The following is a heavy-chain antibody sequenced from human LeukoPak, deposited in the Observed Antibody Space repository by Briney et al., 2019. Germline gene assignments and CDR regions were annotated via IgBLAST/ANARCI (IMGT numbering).Heavy chain of an antibody. CDR2: INTNTENP. CDR1: GYTFTSYA. CDR3: ARMGYCTRATCGGAFDF. J-gene: IGHJ4*02. Sequence: ASVNVSCKASGYTFTSYAMNWVRQAPGQGPEWMGWINTNTENPAYAQGFTGRFVFSLDISVSTAYLQINSLKAEDTAVYYCARMGYCTRATCGGAFDFWGQGTLVTVSS. V-gene: IGHV7-4-1*02. D-gene: IGHD2-8*01.